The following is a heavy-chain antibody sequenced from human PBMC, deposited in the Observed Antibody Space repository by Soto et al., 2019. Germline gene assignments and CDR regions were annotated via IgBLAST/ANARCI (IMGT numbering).Heavy chain of an antibody. V-gene: IGHV2-5*02. CDR2: IYWDDDK. J-gene: IGHJ3*02. CDR3: AHSPQHDILTGYYIHDAFDI. D-gene: IGHD3-9*01. CDR1: GFSLSTSGVG. Sequence: GSGPTLVNPTQTLTLTCTFSGFSLSTSGVGVGWIRQPPGKALEWLALIYWDDDKRYSPSLKSRLTITKDTSKNQVVLTMTNMDPVDTATYYCAHSPQHDILTGYYIHDAFDIWGQGTMVTVSS.